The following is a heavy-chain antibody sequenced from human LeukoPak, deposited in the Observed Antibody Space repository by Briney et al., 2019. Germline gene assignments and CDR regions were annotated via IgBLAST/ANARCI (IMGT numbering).Heavy chain of an antibody. CDR3: ALGATPPPDY. V-gene: IGHV4-34*01. CDR1: GGSFSGYY. J-gene: IGHJ4*02. D-gene: IGHD1-26*01. Sequence: SETLSLTCAVYGGSFSGYYWSWIRQPPGKGLEWIGEISHSGSTNYNPSLKSRVTISVDTSKNQFSLKLSSVTAADTAVYYCALGATPPPDYWGQGTLVTVSS. CDR2: ISHSGST.